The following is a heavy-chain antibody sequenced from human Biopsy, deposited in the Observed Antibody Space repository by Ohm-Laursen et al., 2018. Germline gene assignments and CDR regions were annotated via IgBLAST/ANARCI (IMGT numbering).Heavy chain of an antibody. V-gene: IGHV4-4*07. CDR2: IYPGGST. CDR3: ASVVLGPTNDAFDL. CDR1: GGDINNYY. D-gene: IGHD3-22*01. J-gene: IGHJ3*01. Sequence: SDTLSLTCNASGGDINNYYWSWIRQPAGKGLEWIGRIYPGGSTNYNPSLKSRVTMSADTSKKHLSLRRRSVTAADTAMYYCASVVLGPTNDAFDLWGQGTMVVVSS.